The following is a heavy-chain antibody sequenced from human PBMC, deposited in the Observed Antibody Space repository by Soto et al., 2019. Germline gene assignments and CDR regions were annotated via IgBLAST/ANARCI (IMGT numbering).Heavy chain of an antibody. CDR2: IIPIFGTA. D-gene: IGHD2-2*01. V-gene: IGHV1-69*01. CDR1: GGTFSSYA. J-gene: IGHJ5*02. Sequence: QVQLVQSGAEVKKPGSSVKVSCKASGGTFSSYAISWVRQAPGQGLEWMGGIIPIFGTANYAQKFQGRVTISAAECTSTAYLELSSLRCAGTAVYFCARSRGYCSSTSCYSLVLAWFDPWGQGTLVTVSS. CDR3: ARSRGYCSSTSCYSLVLAWFDP.